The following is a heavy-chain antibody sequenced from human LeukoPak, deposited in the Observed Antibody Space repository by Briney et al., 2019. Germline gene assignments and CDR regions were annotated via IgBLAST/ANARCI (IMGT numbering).Heavy chain of an antibody. V-gene: IGHV1-18*01. CDR2: ISAYNGNT. J-gene: IGHJ4*02. CDR1: GYTFTSYG. CDR3: ARDPQFSYFDY. Sequence: GASVKVSCKASGYTFTSYGISWVRQAPGQGLEWMGWISAYNGNTNYAQKLQGRVTMTTDTSTSTAYKELRSLRSDDTAVYYCARDPQFSYFDYWGQGTLVTVSS.